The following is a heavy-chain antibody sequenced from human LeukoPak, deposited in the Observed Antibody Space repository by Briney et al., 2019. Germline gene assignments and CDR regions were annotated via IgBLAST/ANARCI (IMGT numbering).Heavy chain of an antibody. J-gene: IGHJ4*02. D-gene: IGHD4-17*01. CDR3: AKDVNGDFDY. CDR1: GFTFDDYA. V-gene: IGHV3-43*02. CDR2: ISGNGVAT. Sequence: GGSLRLSCAASGFTFDDYAMHWVRQAPGRGLEWVSLISGNGVATYYADSVRGRFTISRDNSKNSLYLQMNSLRTEDTALYYCAKDVNGDFDYWGQGTLVTVSS.